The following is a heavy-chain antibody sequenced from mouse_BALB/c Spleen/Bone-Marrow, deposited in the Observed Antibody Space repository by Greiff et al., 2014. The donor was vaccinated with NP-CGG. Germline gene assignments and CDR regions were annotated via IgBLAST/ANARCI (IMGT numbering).Heavy chain of an antibody. D-gene: IGHD2-14*01. CDR3: TREDYRYDWVAY. V-gene: IGHV1S22*01. Sequence: LQQPGSELVRPGASVKLSCKASGYTFTSYWMHWVKQRHGQGLEWIGNIYPGSGSTNYDERFKSKGTLTVDTSSSTAYMHLSSLTSEDSAVYYCTREDYRYDWVAYWGQGTLVTVSA. CDR2: IYPGSGST. J-gene: IGHJ3*01. CDR1: GYTFTSYW.